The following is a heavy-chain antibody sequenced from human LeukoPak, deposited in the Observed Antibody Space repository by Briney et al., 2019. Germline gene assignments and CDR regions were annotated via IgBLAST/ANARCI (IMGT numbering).Heavy chain of an antibody. D-gene: IGHD3-10*01. CDR2: ILEDESNR. J-gene: IGHJ4*02. Sequence: PGGALRLSCAASGFTFSIYGMHWVRQAPGKGREWVTFILEDESNRYYADSVKGRFTISRDISKNTLYLQMNSLRADDTAIYYCEKDNYYGSGSFFDYWGQGTLVTVSS. V-gene: IGHV3-30*02. CDR1: GFTFSIYG. CDR3: EKDNYYGSGSFFDY.